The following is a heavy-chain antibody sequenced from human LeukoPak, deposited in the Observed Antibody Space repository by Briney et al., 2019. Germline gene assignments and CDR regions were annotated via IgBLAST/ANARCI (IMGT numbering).Heavy chain of an antibody. CDR3: ARYDSTEYSSGWYKD. D-gene: IGHD6-19*01. CDR2: INPNSGGT. J-gene: IGHJ4*02. V-gene: IGHV1-2*06. Sequence: ASMKVSCKASGYTFTGYYMHWVRQAPGQGLEWMGRINPNSGGTNYAQKFQGRVTMTRDTSISTAYMELSRLRSDDTAVYYCARYDSTEYSSGWYKDWGQGTLVTVSS. CDR1: GYTFTGYY.